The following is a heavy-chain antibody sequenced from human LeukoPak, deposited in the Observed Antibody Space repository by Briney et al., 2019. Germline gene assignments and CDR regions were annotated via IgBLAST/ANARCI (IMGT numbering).Heavy chain of an antibody. CDR1: GGSISSYY. V-gene: IGHV4-4*07. CDR2: IHTTGGT. J-gene: IGHJ4*02. CDR3: ARGPGRRWLQFLNRYFDY. Sequence: MSSETLSLTCTVSGGSISSYYWSWIRQPAGKGLEWIGRIHTTGGTRYNPSLKSRITMSIDASKNQFSLKLSSVTAADTAVYYCARGPGRRWLQFLNRYFDYWGQGTLVTVSS. D-gene: IGHD5-24*01.